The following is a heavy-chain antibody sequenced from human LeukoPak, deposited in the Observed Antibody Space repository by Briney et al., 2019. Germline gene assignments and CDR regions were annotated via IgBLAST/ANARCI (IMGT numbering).Heavy chain of an antibody. Sequence: PSETLSLTCTVSGGSISSSSYYWGWIRQPPGKGLEWIGSIYYSGSTYYNPSLKSRVTISVDTSKNQFSLKLSSVTAADTAVYYCARSHCSSTSCPAPYYYMDVWGKGTTVTVSS. CDR3: ARSHCSSTSCPAPYYYMDV. J-gene: IGHJ6*03. CDR2: IYYSGST. V-gene: IGHV4-39*07. D-gene: IGHD2-2*01. CDR1: GGSISSSSYY.